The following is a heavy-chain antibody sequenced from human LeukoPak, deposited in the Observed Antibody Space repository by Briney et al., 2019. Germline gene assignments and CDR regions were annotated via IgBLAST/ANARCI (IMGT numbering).Heavy chain of an antibody. J-gene: IGHJ4*02. CDR3: ARLRDGYNYGDY. D-gene: IGHD5-24*01. Sequence: GGSLRLSCAASGFIFSSYSMSWVRQTPGKGLEWVSSISSSSTYIHYADSVKGRFTISRDNAQNSLYLQMNSLRVEDTAVYYCARLRDGYNYGDYWGQGTLVTVSS. CDR2: ISSSSTYI. CDR1: GFIFSSYS. V-gene: IGHV3-21*01.